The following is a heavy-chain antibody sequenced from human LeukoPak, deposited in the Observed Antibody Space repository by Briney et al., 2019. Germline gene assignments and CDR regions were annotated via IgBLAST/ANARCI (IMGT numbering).Heavy chain of an antibody. D-gene: IGHD4-17*01. Sequence: ASVKVSCKVSGYTLTELSMHWVRQAPGKGREWMGGFDAEDGETIYAQKFQGRVTMTEDTSTDTAYMELSSLRSEDTAVYYCATASTVTTEYYFDYWGQGTLVTVSS. CDR3: ATASTVTTEYYFDY. V-gene: IGHV1-24*01. J-gene: IGHJ4*02. CDR1: GYTLTELS. CDR2: FDAEDGET.